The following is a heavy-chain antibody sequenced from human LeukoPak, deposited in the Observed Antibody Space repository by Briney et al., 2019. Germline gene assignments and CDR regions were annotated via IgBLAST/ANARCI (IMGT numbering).Heavy chain of an antibody. J-gene: IGHJ4*02. CDR1: GGTFSSYA. D-gene: IGHD6-19*01. Sequence: GSSVKVSCKASGGTFSSYAISWARQAPGQGLEWMGGIIPIFGTANYAQKFQGRVTITADESTSTAYMELSSLRSEDTAVYYCASFPVAGRRYDYWGQGTLVTVSS. V-gene: IGHV1-69*01. CDR2: IIPIFGTA. CDR3: ASFPVAGRRYDY.